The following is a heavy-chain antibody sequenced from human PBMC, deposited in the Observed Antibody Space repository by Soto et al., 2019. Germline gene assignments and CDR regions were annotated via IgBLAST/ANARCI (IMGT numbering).Heavy chain of an antibody. V-gene: IGHV3-48*03. CDR1: GFTFSSYE. CDR2: ISSSGSTI. CDR3: ARTENYDFWSSYSVYGTDV. Sequence: GGSLRLSCAASGFTFSSYEMNWVRQAPGKGLEWVSYISSSGSTIYYADSVKGRFTISRDNAKNSLYLQMNSLRAEDTAVYYCARTENYDFWSSYSVYGTDVWGQGTTVTVSS. D-gene: IGHD3-3*01. J-gene: IGHJ6*02.